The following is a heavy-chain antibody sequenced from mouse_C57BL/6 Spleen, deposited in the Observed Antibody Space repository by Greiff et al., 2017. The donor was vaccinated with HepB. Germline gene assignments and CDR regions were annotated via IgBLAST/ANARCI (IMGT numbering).Heavy chain of an antibody. CDR1: GYAFSSSW. J-gene: IGHJ2*01. Sequence: VKVVESGPELVKPGASVKISCKASGYAFSSSWMNWVKQRPGKGLEWIGRIYPGNGNTNYNGKFKGKATLTADKSSSTAYMQLGSLTSEDSAVYFCARAGYDSDYVGFDYWGQGTTLTVSS. CDR2: IYPGNGNT. D-gene: IGHD2-3*01. V-gene: IGHV1-82*01. CDR3: ARAGYDSDYVGFDY.